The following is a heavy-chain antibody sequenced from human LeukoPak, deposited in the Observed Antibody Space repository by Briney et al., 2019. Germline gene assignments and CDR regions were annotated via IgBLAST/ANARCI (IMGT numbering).Heavy chain of an antibody. CDR2: INHSGST. D-gene: IGHD4-17*01. CDR3: ASDGDYGGQ. Sequence: PSETLSLTCAVYGGSFSGYYWSWIRQPPGKGLEWIGEINHSGSTNYNPSLKSRVTISVDTSKNQFSLKLSSVTAADTAVYYCASDGDYGGQWGQGTLVTVSS. J-gene: IGHJ4*02. V-gene: IGHV4-34*01. CDR1: GGSFSGYY.